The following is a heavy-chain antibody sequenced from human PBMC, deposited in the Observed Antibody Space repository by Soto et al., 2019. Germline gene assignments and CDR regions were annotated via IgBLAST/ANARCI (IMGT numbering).Heavy chain of an antibody. CDR2: IYYSGTT. Sequence: SSETLSLTCTVSGGSIRKGDYYWSWIRQTPGKGVEWIGSIYYSGTTHNHTSLKSPVSISVDTSKNQFSLKLTSVTAADTAVYSCARSRGRDYYWFYYGMDVWGQGTTVTVSS. CDR3: ARSRGRDYYWFYYGMDV. D-gene: IGHD3-22*01. CDR1: GGSIRKGDYY. V-gene: IGHV4-30-4*01. J-gene: IGHJ6*02.